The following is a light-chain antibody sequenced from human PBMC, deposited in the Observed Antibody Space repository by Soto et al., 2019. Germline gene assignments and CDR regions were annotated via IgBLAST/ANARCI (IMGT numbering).Light chain of an antibody. J-gene: IGLJ1*01. CDR3: TSYTGSSTHV. Sequence: QSALTQPASVSGSPGQSITISCTRTSSDVGGYNYVSWYQQHPGKAPKLMIYDVSNRPSGVSNRFSGSKSGNTASLTISGLQAEDEADYYCTSYTGSSTHVFGTGTKVTVL. CDR1: SSDVGGYNY. V-gene: IGLV2-14*01. CDR2: DVS.